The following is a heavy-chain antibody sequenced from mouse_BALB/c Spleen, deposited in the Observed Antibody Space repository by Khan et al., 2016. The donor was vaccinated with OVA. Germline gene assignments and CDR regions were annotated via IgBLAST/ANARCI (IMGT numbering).Heavy chain of an antibody. CDR2: IWTDGST. CDR3: TRQPNYVYDMRDY. D-gene: IGHD2-14*01. J-gene: IGHJ4*01. CDR1: GFSLTNYG. V-gene: IGHV2-6*02. Sequence: VELEESGPGLVAPSQSLSITCTVSGFSLTNYGVHWVRQPPGKGLEWLVVIWTDGSTTYNSALISRLAISKDNSKSQVFLKMNSLQTDDTAMYLRTRQPNYVYDMRDYWGKATIVTVS.